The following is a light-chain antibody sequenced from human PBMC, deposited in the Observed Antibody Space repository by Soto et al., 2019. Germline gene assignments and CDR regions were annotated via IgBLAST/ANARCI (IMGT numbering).Light chain of an antibody. Sequence: ETVMTQSPATLSVSPGEGATLSCRASQSVGSNLAWYQQKPGQAPRLLIYGASTRATGIPARFSGSGSGTEFTLTISGLKSGDFAVYYCQQYNNWPPHTFGQGTKLEIK. CDR2: GAS. CDR3: QQYNNWPPHT. CDR1: QSVGSN. J-gene: IGKJ2*01. V-gene: IGKV3-15*01.